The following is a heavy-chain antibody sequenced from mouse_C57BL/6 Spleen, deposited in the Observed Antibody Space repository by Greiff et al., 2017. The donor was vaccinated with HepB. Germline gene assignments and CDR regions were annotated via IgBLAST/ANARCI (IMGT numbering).Heavy chain of an antibody. CDR3: ARSDGYYLGFAY. V-gene: IGHV1-53*01. CDR1: GYTFTSYW. Sequence: VQLQQPGPELVKPGASVKLSCKASGYTFTSYWMHWVKQRPGKGLEWIGNINPGNGGTNYNEKFKSKATLTVDKSSSTAYMQLRSLTSEDSAVYYWARSDGYYLGFAYWGQGTLVTVSA. J-gene: IGHJ3*01. CDR2: INPGNGGT. D-gene: IGHD2-3*01.